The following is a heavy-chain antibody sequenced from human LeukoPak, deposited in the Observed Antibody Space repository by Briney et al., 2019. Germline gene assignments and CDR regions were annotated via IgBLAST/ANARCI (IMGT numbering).Heavy chain of an antibody. D-gene: IGHD3-10*01. CDR1: GGSISSYY. CDR3: ARGITMVRGVGLDY. CDR2: IYYSGST. V-gene: IGHV4-59*01. J-gene: IGHJ4*02. Sequence: PSETLSLTRTVSGGSISSYYWSWIRQPPGKGLEWIGYIYYSGSTNYNPSLKSRVTISVDTSKNQFSLKLSSVTAADTAVYYCARGITMVRGVGLDYWGQGTLVTVSS.